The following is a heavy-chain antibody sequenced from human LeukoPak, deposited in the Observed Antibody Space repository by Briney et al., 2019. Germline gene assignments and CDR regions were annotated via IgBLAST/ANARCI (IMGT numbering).Heavy chain of an antibody. D-gene: IGHD2-15*01. CDR2: ISSSSGTI. J-gene: IGHJ4*02. CDR1: GFTFSTSP. Sequence: GGSLRLSCAASGFTFSTSPMNWVRQAPGKGPEWVSYISSSSGTIYYADSVKGRFTISRDNAENSLYLQMNSLRAEDTAVYYCARGPGSGQYFDYWGQGTLVTVSS. V-gene: IGHV3-48*04. CDR3: ARGPGSGQYFDY.